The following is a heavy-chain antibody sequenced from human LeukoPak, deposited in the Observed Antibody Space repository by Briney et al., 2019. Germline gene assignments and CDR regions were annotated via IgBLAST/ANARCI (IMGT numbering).Heavy chain of an antibody. CDR2: ISGSGGST. D-gene: IGHD4-23*01. V-gene: IGHV3-23*01. Sequence: GGSLRLSCAASGFTFSSYAMSWVRQAPGKGLEWVSAISGSGGSTYYADSVKGRFTISRDNAKNTLYLQMNSLRAEDTAVYYCARDLRYGGNSGFDYWGQGTLVTVSS. J-gene: IGHJ4*02. CDR3: ARDLRYGGNSGFDY. CDR1: GFTFSSYA.